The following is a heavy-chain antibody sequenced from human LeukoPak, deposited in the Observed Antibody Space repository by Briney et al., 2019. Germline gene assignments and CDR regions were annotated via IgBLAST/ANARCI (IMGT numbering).Heavy chain of an antibody. CDR3: ARLMGSGYYVFDY. J-gene: IGHJ4*02. CDR1: GFSFSSYA. Sequence: GGSLRLSCAASGFSFSSYAMSWVRQAPGKGLEWVSSISTSSSYIYYSDSLKGRFTISRDNAKNSLYLQMNSLRAEDTAVYYCARLMGSGYYVFDYWGQGTLVTVSS. D-gene: IGHD3-22*01. V-gene: IGHV3-21*01. CDR2: ISTSSSYI.